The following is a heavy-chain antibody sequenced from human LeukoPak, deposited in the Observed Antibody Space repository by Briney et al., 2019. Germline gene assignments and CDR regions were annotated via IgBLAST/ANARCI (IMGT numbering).Heavy chain of an antibody. V-gene: IGHV3-23*01. CDR1: EFDFSSHA. D-gene: IGHD4-17*01. Sequence: PGGSLRLSCAASEFDFSSHAMTWVRQAPGKGLGWVSAISISGSKTYYADSVKGRFTISRDNSKNTLYLQMNSLRAEDTAVYYCANEIRPNDYWGQGTLVTVSS. J-gene: IGHJ4*02. CDR3: ANEIRPNDY. CDR2: ISISGSKT.